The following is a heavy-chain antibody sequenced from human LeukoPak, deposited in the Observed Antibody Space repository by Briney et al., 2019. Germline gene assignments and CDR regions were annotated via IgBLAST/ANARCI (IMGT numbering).Heavy chain of an antibody. D-gene: IGHD4-17*01. CDR1: GFTFSTYS. J-gene: IGHJ3*02. CDR2: ISISSSYR. V-gene: IGHV3-21*01. Sequence: PGGSLRLSCAASGFTFSTYSMNWVRQAPGKGLEWVASISISSSYRNYADSVKGRFTISRDDAKNSLYLQMNSLRAEDTAVYYCARAVYGFDAFDIWGQGTMVTVSS. CDR3: ARAVYGFDAFDI.